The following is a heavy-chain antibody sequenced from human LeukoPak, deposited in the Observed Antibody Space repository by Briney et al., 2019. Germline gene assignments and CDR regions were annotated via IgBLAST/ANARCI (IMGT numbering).Heavy chain of an antibody. CDR2: ISDRGDNT. CDR3: AKPDCSSTSCYLRY. D-gene: IGHD2-2*01. J-gene: IGHJ4*02. Sequence: GGSLRLSCAASGFTFSAYGMTWVRQAPGKGLEWVSHISDRGDNTYYADPVQGRFTISRDNSKNTLYLQMNSLRAEDTAVYYCAKPDCSSTSCYLRYWGQGTLVTVSS. CDR1: GFTFSAYG. V-gene: IGHV3-23*01.